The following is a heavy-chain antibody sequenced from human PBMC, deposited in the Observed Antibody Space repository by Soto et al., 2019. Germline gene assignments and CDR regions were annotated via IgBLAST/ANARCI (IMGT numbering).Heavy chain of an antibody. CDR2: IKSKTDGGTT. J-gene: IGHJ6*02. D-gene: IGHD1-20*01. Sequence: GGSLRLSCAASGFTFSNAWMNWVRQAPGKGLEWVGRIKSKTDGGTTDYAAPGKGRFTISRDDSKNTLYLQMNSLKTEDTAVYYCTTDVSYNWNDQEYYYYGMDVWGQGTTVTVSS. CDR1: GFTFSNAW. CDR3: TTDVSYNWNDQEYYYYGMDV. V-gene: IGHV3-15*07.